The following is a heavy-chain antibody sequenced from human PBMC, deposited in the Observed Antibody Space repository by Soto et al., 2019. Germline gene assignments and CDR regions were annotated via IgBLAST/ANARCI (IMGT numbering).Heavy chain of an antibody. CDR1: GDTFSFYT. D-gene: IGHD3-10*01. V-gene: IGHV1-69*02. J-gene: IGHJ4*02. CDR3: AASYGSGYRAFDY. CDR2: INPIVSMS. Sequence: QVQLVQSGTEVKKPGSSVKVSCKASGDTFSFYTINWVRQAPGLGLEWVGRINPIVSMSNYAQKFQGRVSMTADKSTSTVYMELRSLRSDAPAMYFCAASYGSGYRAFDYWGQGALVIVSS.